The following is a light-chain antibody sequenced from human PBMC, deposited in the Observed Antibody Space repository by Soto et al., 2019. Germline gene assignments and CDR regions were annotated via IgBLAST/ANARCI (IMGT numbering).Light chain of an antibody. CDR2: DTS. CDR3: HQDNNLPPIT. CDR1: QSVRSK. V-gene: IGKV3-15*01. Sequence: EIVRTRSPATLSVSPGKRTTISCRASQSVRSKLASYQHKPCQSPRLLIYDTSTRATGIPARFSGSGSGTEFTLTISCLQSEDFAVYYCHQDNNLPPITFGPGTRLEIK. J-gene: IGKJ5*01.